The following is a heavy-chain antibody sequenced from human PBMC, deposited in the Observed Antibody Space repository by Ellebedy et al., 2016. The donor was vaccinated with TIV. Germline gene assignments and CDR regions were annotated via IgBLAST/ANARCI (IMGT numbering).Heavy chain of an antibody. Sequence: GESLKISCAASGFTFSSYDMHWVRQATGKGLEWVSAIGTAGDTYYPGSVKGRFTISRENAKNSLYLQMNSLRAGDTAVYYCARHPTSGYGMDVWGQGTTVTVSS. J-gene: IGHJ6*02. CDR1: GFTFSSYD. CDR3: ARHPTSGYGMDV. CDR2: IGTAGDT. D-gene: IGHD3-10*01. V-gene: IGHV3-13*01.